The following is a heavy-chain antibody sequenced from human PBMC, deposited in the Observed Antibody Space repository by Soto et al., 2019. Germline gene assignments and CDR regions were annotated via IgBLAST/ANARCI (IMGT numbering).Heavy chain of an antibody. V-gene: IGHV3-23*01. CDR2: ISGSGDNL. CDR3: VKDSHHDYSDSSGFDI. J-gene: IGHJ3*02. Sequence: GGSLRLSCAGSGFIFTSYAMSWVRQAPGKGLEWVSVISGSGDNLYYADSVKGRFTISRDNSRNTLYLHMSSLRAEDTAVYHCVKDSHHDYSDSSGFDIWGRGTMVTVSS. CDR1: GFIFTSYA. D-gene: IGHD3-22*01.